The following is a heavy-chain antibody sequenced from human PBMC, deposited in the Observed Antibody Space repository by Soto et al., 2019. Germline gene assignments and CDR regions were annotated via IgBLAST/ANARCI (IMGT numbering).Heavy chain of an antibody. CDR1: GFTFSSYG. J-gene: IGHJ6*02. D-gene: IGHD2-15*01. V-gene: IGHV3-33*01. CDR3: ASGLHCSGGSCYHYGMDV. Sequence: PVGSLRLSCAASGFTFSSYGMHWVRQAPGKGLEWVAVIWYDGSNKYYADSVKGRFTISRDNSKNTLYLQMNSLRAEDTAVYYCASGLHCSGGSCYHYGMDVWGQGTTVTVSS. CDR2: IWYDGSNK.